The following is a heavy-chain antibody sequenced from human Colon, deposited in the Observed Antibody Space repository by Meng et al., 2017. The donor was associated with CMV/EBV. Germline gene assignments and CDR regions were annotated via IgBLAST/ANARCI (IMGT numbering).Heavy chain of an antibody. Sequence: SCKASGYTFTSFYMHWVRQAPGQGLEWMGIINPSGGSTNYAQKFQGRVTMTSDTSTSTVYLELSSLRSEDTAVYYCARDISGGNGGDHWGQGTLVTVSS. CDR2: INPSGGST. CDR1: GYTFTSFY. J-gene: IGHJ4*02. V-gene: IGHV1-46*01. CDR3: ARDISGGNGGDH. D-gene: IGHD2-15*01.